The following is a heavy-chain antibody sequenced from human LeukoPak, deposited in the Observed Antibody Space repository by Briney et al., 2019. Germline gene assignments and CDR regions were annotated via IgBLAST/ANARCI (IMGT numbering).Heavy chain of an antibody. V-gene: IGHV4-59*12. CDR1: GGSISSYY. CDR2: IYYSGST. Sequence: PSETLSLTCTVSGGSISSYYWSWIRQPPGKGLEWIGYIYYSGSTNYNPSLKSRVTISVDTSKNQFSLKLSSVTAADTAVYYCARECGLGTWFDPWGQGTLVTVSS. J-gene: IGHJ5*02. CDR3: ARECGLGTWFDP. D-gene: IGHD3/OR15-3a*01.